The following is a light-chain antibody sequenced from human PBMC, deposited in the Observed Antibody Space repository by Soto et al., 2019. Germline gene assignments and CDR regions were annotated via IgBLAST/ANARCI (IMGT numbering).Light chain of an antibody. CDR2: AAS. CDR3: LQHNRYQGT. CDR1: QGIRND. V-gene: IGKV1-17*01. J-gene: IGKJ1*01. Sequence: DIQMTQSPSSLSASVGDRVTITCRARQGIRNDLGWYQQRHGKAPKSLIYAASSPQMGGPSRFSGSVSGTEFTLTISSLQTEDFATYYCLQHNRYQGTFGQGTKVEIK.